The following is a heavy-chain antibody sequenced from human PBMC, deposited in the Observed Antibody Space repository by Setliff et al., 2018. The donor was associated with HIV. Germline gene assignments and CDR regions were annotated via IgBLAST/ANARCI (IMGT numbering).Heavy chain of an antibody. Sequence: SETLSLTCTVSGGSISSHYWSWIRQPPGKGLQWIGFIYNSVTTNYNPSLKSRVTISLDTSKNQFSLKLTSVTAADTAVYYCASRVYYYDSNNFLREEGFDPWGQGTLVTVSS. CDR2: IYNSVTT. CDR1: GGSISSHY. CDR3: ASRVYYYDSNNFLREEGFDP. D-gene: IGHD3-22*01. V-gene: IGHV4-59*11. J-gene: IGHJ5*02.